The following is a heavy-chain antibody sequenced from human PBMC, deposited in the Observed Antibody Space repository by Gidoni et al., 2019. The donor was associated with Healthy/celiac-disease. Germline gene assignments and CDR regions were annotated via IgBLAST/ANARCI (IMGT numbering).Heavy chain of an antibody. CDR3: ARDVRFLEWLPYNWFDP. D-gene: IGHD3-3*01. J-gene: IGHJ5*02. Sequence: EVQLVESGGGLVQPGGSLRLSCAASGFTFSSYWMSWVRQAPGQGLEWVANIKQDGSEKYYVDSVKGRFTISRDNAKNSLYLQMNSLRAEDTAVYYCARDVRFLEWLPYNWFDPWGQGTLVTVSS. CDR2: IKQDGSEK. V-gene: IGHV3-7*01. CDR1: GFTFSSYW.